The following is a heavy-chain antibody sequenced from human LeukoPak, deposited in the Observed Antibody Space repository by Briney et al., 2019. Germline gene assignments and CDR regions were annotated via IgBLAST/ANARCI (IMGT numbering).Heavy chain of an antibody. CDR2: IIPIFGTA. Sequence: GASVKVSCKASGYTFTSYYMHWVRQAPGQGLEWMGGIIPIFGTANYAQKFQGRVTITADESTSTAYMELSSLRSEDTAVYYCARGDYRGWLQPHPHDYWGQGTLVTVSS. D-gene: IGHD5-24*01. CDR1: GYTFTSYY. CDR3: ARGDYRGWLQPHPHDY. V-gene: IGHV1-69*13. J-gene: IGHJ4*02.